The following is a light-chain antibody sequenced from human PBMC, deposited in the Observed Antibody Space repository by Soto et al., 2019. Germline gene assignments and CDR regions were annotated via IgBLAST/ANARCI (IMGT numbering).Light chain of an antibody. J-gene: IGKJ2*01. Sequence: AIQMTQSPSSLSASVGDRVTITCRASRDIGNDLVWYQQKPGKAPKHLIFAASNLQSGVPSRFSGGGSGTDFTLTISSLQADDFATYYCLQDYNYPYTFGQGTKVDIK. CDR2: AAS. CDR3: LQDYNYPYT. V-gene: IGKV1-6*01. CDR1: RDIGND.